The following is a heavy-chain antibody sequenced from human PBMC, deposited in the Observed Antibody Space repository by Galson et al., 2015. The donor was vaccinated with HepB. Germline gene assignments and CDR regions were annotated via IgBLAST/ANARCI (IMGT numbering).Heavy chain of an antibody. V-gene: IGHV4-39*01. CDR3: ARGIHYGPFDY. CDR1: GGSISSSSYY. CDR2: IYHSGST. J-gene: IGHJ4*02. D-gene: IGHD4-17*01. Sequence: TLSLTCTVSGGSISSSSYYWGWIRQPPGKGLEWIGSIYHSGSTYYNPSLKSRVTISVDTSKNQFSLKLSSVTAADTAVYYCARGIHYGPFDYWGQGTLVTVSS.